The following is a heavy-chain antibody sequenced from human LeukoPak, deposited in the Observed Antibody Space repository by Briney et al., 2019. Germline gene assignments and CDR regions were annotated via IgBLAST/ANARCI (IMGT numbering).Heavy chain of an antibody. D-gene: IGHD2-15*01. V-gene: IGHV4-59*01. Sequence: ETLSLTCTVSGGSISSYYWSWIRQPPGKGLEWIGYIYYSGSTNYDPSLKSRVTISVDTSKNQFSLKLSSVTAADTAVYYCARELGCSGGGCYSDGAFDIWGQGTMVTVSS. CDR3: ARELGCSGGGCYSDGAFDI. J-gene: IGHJ3*02. CDR2: IYYSGST. CDR1: GGSISSYY.